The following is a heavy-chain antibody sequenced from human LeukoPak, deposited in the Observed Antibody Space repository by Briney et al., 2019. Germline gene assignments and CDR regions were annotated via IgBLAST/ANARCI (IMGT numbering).Heavy chain of an antibody. Sequence: GGSLRLSCAVSGLTVSNIWMNWVRQAPEKGLEWVSTISHVGGTYYADSVRGRFTISRDDSKNMVYLQMDSLRAEDTAVYYCAKDREYDDSCDYNGWGQGTLVTVSS. CDR2: ISHVGGT. J-gene: IGHJ4*02. V-gene: IGHV3-53*01. D-gene: IGHD3-22*01. CDR3: AKDREYDDSCDYNG. CDR1: GLTVSNIW.